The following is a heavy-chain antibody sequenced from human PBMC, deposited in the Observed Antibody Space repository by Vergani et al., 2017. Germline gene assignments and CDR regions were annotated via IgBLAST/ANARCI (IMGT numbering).Heavy chain of an antibody. CDR2: IYSGGST. J-gene: IGHJ4*02. Sequence: EVQLVESGGGLIQPGGSLRLSCAASGFTVSSNYMSWVRQAPGKGLEWVSVIYSGGSTYYADSVKGRFTISRDNSKNTLYLQMNSLSAEDTAVYYCARDPRAAEYCSGGSCYNGAEGYWGQGTLVTVSS. D-gene: IGHD2-15*01. V-gene: IGHV3-53*01. CDR1: GFTVSSNY. CDR3: ARDPRAAEYCSGGSCYNGAEGY.